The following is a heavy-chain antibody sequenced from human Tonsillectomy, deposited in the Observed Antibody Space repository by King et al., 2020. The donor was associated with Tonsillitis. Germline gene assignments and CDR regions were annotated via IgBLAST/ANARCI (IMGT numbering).Heavy chain of an antibody. D-gene: IGHD3-10*01. CDR3: AKHWVSGSGSYYEGFDH. V-gene: IGHV3-23*04. CDR2: ITGSYGDSNT. Sequence: VQLVESGGGLIQPGGSLRLSCAASGFTFSPYAMSWVRQAPGKGLEWVSTITGSYGDSNTYYADSVQDRFTISRDDFKNTLYLQMSSLRAEDTAVYYCAKHWVSGSGSYYEGFDHWGQGTLVTVSS. CDR1: GFTFSPYA. J-gene: IGHJ4*02.